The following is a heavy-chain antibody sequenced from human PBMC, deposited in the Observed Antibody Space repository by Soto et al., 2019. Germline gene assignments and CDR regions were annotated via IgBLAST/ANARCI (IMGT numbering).Heavy chain of an antibody. J-gene: IGHJ4*02. Sequence: GASVKVSCKASGYTFTNYGINWVRQAPGQGLEWMGWINTYNGNTNFAQRLQGRVTMTTEASTTTAYMELRSLRSDDTAVYYCARGSSPVDFDYWGQGTLVTVS. CDR2: INTYNGNT. CDR3: ARGSSPVDFDY. V-gene: IGHV1-18*01. CDR1: GYTFTNYG. D-gene: IGHD6-13*01.